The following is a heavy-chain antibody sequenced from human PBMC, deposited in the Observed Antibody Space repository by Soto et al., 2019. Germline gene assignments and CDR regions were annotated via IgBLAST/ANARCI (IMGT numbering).Heavy chain of an antibody. J-gene: IGHJ4*02. CDR3: ATHREDGYRQQ. CDR2: FDPEDGKT. V-gene: IGHV1-24*01. Sequence: ASVKVSCKVSGYTLTELSMHWVRQAPGKGLEWMGGFDPEDGKTIYAQNFQGRVTMTEDSATDTAYMELSSLRSEDTAVYYCATHREDGYRQQWGQGTMVTVYS. D-gene: IGHD5-12*01. CDR1: GYTLTELS.